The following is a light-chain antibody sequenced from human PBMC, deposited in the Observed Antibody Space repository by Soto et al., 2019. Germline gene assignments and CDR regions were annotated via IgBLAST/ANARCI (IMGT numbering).Light chain of an antibody. CDR2: GAS. J-gene: IGKJ1*01. V-gene: IGKV3-15*01. CDR1: QSVSNN. Sequence: EIVITQSPVTLSVSPVERATVSFRASQSVSNNLAWYQQKPGQAPRLLIYGASTRATGIPARFSGSGSGTEFTLTISSLQSEDFAVYYCQQYDSSPRTFGQGTKVDIK. CDR3: QQYDSSPRT.